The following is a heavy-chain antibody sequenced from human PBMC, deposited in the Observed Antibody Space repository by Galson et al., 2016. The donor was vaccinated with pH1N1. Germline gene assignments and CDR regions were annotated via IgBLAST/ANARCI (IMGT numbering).Heavy chain of an antibody. CDR1: GFTSDDYA. CDR3: AKVVGYSYGYVDY. V-gene: IGHV3-9*02. D-gene: IGHD5-18*01. CDR2: ISWNSGSI. Sequence: SLRLSCAASGFTSDDYAMLWVRQAPGKGLEWVSGISWNSGSIAYADFVKGRFTISRDNAKNSLYLQMNSLRAEDTALYYCAKVVGYSYGYVDYWGQGTLVTVSS. J-gene: IGHJ4*02.